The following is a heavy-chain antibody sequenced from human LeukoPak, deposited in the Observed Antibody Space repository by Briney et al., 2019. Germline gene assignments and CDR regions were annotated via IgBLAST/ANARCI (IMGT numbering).Heavy chain of an antibody. Sequence: PSETLSLTCAVYGGSFSGYYWSWIRQPPGKGLEWIGEINHSGSTNYNPSLKSRVTISVDTSKNQFSLKLSSVTAADTAVYYCARHPRGGSEGYWGQGTLVTVSS. CDR1: GGSFSGYY. J-gene: IGHJ4*02. V-gene: IGHV4-34*01. CDR3: ARHPRGGSEGY. CDR2: INHSGST. D-gene: IGHD3-16*01.